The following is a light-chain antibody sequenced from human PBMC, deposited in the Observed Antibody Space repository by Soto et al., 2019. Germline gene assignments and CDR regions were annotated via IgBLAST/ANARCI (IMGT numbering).Light chain of an antibody. J-gene: IGKJ4*01. V-gene: IGKV1-5*03. Sequence: DIQMTQSPSTLSASVGDRVTITCRASQSVSHWLAWYQQKAGKAPTVLIYQASALESGVPSRFSGSGSGTEFTLTISSLQPDDFATYYFQQDSTYSITFGGGTKVEMK. CDR2: QAS. CDR3: QQDSTYSIT. CDR1: QSVSHW.